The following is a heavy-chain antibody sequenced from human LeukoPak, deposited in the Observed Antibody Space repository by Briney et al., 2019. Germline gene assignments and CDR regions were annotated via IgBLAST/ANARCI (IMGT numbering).Heavy chain of an antibody. V-gene: IGHV4-59*01. D-gene: IGHD2-2*01. Sequence: SETLSLTCAVYGGSFSGYYWNWIRQPPGKGLEWIGYVYSSGSTNYNPALKSRVTISIDTSKNQFSLKLSSVTAADTAVYYCARVGDDRYCSSTSCSFDYWGQGTLVTVSS. CDR1: GGSFSGYY. CDR3: ARVGDDRYCSSTSCSFDY. CDR2: VYSSGST. J-gene: IGHJ4*02.